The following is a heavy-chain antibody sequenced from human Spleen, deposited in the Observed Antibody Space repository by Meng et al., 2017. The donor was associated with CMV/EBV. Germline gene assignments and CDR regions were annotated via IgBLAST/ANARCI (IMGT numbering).Heavy chain of an antibody. D-gene: IGHD5-12*01. CDR1: GFTFDDYG. J-gene: IGHJ4*02. V-gene: IGHV3-20*04. Sequence: GESLKISCAASGFTFDDYGMSWVRQAPGKGLEWVSGINWNAGSTRYPDSVKGRFTISRDNAKNSLYLQMNSVRAEDTALYYCTRQKSGYESGCFDYWGQGTLVTVSS. CDR3: TRQKSGYESGCFDY. CDR2: INWNAGST.